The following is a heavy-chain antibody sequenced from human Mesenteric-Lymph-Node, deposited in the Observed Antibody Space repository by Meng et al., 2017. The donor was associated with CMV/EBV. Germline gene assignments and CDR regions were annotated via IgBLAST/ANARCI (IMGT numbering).Heavy chain of an antibody. CDR1: GFAFSSYP. D-gene: IGHD5-18*01. CDR3: ARDRTWMNLWPLDQ. V-gene: IGHV3-30-3*01. Sequence: GGSLRLSCVASGFAFSSYPMHWVRQAPGKGLEWVAAMPNDGVGRYYADSVKGRFSISRDNSKNTLFLQMSSLRAEDTAVYFCARDRTWMNLWPLDQWGQGTLVTVSS. J-gene: IGHJ4*02. CDR2: MPNDGVGR.